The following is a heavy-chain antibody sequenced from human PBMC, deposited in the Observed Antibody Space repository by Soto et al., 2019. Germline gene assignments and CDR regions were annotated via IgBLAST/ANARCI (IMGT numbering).Heavy chain of an antibody. CDR3: ARERDVDIVATIYYFDY. V-gene: IGHV3-21*01. D-gene: IGHD5-12*01. CDR2: ISSSSSYI. J-gene: IGHJ4*02. Sequence: EVQLVESGGGLVKPGGSLRLSCAASGFTFSSYSMNWVRQAPGKGLEWVSSISSSSSYIYYADSVKGRFTISRDNAKNSLYLQMNNLRAEDTAVYYCARERDVDIVATIYYFDYWGQGTMVTVSS. CDR1: GFTFSSYS.